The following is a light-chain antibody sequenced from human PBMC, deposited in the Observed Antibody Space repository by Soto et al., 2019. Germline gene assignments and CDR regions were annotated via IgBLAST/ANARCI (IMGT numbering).Light chain of an antibody. CDR3: SAWDNSLNGYV. Sequence: QPVLTQPPSVSGAPGQRVSISCTGTSSNIGAGYYVHWYQQLPGTAPKLLIYGHSNRPSGVPDRFSGSKSGTSASLAISGLQAEDEADYYCSAWDNSLNGYVFGPGTKLTVL. J-gene: IGLJ1*01. CDR1: SSNIGAGYY. CDR2: GHS. V-gene: IGLV1-40*01.